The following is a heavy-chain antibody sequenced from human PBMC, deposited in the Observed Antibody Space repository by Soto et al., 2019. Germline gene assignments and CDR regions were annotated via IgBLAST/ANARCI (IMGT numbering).Heavy chain of an antibody. CDR3: ARGQRFSDWFDP. V-gene: IGHV4-4*07. CDR2: IYSSGST. Sequence: SETLSLTCTFTVGATIGYYWTWMRQSAGGGLEWIGRIYSSGSTNYNPSLKSRVTISLDTSMNHFSLRLSSVTAADTAVYYCARGQRFSDWFDPWGQGTLVTVSS. CDR1: VGATIGYY. D-gene: IGHD3-3*01. J-gene: IGHJ5*02.